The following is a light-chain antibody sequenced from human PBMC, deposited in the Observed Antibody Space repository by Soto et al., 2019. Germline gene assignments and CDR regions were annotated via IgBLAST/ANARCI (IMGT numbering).Light chain of an antibody. CDR1: QSISNW. CDR3: QQYNSYSWT. CDR2: KAS. Sequence: DIQMTQSPFTLSASVGDRVTITCRASQSISNWLAWYQQKPGKAPKLLIYKASSLESGVPSRFSGSGSGPEFTLTISSLQPDVFATYYCQQYNSYSWTCGQGTKVEI. V-gene: IGKV1-5*03. J-gene: IGKJ1*01.